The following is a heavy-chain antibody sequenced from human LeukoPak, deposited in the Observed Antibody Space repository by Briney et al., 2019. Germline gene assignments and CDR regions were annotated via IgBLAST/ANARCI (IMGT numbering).Heavy chain of an antibody. CDR2: INPSGGCT. D-gene: IGHD7-27*01. CDR3: ARPSTPNWEWYNWFDP. J-gene: IGHJ5*02. V-gene: IGHV1-46*01. Sequence: ASVKVSCKASGYTFTSYYMHWVRQAPGQGLEWMGIINPSGGCTSYAQKFQGRVTMTRDMSTSTVYMELSSLRSEDTAVYYCARPSTPNWEWYNWFDPWGQGTLVTVSS. CDR1: GYTFTSYY.